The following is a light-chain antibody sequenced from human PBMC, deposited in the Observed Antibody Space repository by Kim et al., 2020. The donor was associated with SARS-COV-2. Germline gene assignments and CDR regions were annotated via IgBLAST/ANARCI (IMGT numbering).Light chain of an antibody. CDR3: QEYCSTPRT. Sequence: DIVMTQSPDSLAVSLGERATINCKSSQSVLYSSNNKNYLAWYQQKPGQPPKLLIYWASTRESGVPDRFSGSGSGTDFTLTISSLQAEDVAGYYCQEYCSTPRTFGGGTKVDIK. CDR2: WAS. CDR1: QSVLYSSNNKNY. V-gene: IGKV4-1*01. J-gene: IGKJ4*01.